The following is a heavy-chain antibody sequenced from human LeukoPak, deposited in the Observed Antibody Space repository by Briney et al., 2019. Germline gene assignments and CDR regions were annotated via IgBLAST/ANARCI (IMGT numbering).Heavy chain of an antibody. CDR1: GGSFSGYY. J-gene: IGHJ4*02. Sequence: PETLSLTCAVYGGSFSGYYWSWIRQPPGNGLEWIGEINHSGSTNYHPSLKGRVTISVDTSKNQVSLKLSSVTAADTAVYYCARVEYAVDYWGQGTRVTVSS. CDR3: ARVEYAVDY. CDR2: INHSGST. D-gene: IGHD2-2*01. V-gene: IGHV4-34*01.